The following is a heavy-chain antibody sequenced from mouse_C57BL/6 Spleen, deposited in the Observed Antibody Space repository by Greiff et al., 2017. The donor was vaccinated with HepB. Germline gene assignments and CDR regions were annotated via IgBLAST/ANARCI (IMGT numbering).Heavy chain of an antibody. V-gene: IGHV5-16*01. Sequence: EVKLVESEGGLVQPGRSMKLSCTASGFTFSDYYMAWVRQVPEKGLEWVANINYDGSSTYYLDSLKSRFIISRDNAKNILYLQMSSLKSEDPDTCYCSRDRGGYSGIDYWGQGTTLTDSS. CDR1: GFTFSDYY. D-gene: IGHD2-3*01. CDR3: SRDRGGYSGIDY. CDR2: INYDGSST. J-gene: IGHJ2*01.